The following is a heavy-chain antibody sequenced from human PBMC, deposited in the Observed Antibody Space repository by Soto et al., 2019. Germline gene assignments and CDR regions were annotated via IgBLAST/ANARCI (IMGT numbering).Heavy chain of an antibody. Sequence: GSRRLSCAASGFTFSSYAMSWVRQAPGKGLEWVSAISGSGGSTYYADSVKGRFTISRDNSKNTLYLQMDSLRAEDTAMYYCAKDHLETTVTTPSYWGQGTLVTVSS. J-gene: IGHJ4*02. V-gene: IGHV3-23*01. CDR3: AKDHLETTVTTPSY. CDR2: ISGSGGST. CDR1: GFTFSSYA. D-gene: IGHD4-17*01.